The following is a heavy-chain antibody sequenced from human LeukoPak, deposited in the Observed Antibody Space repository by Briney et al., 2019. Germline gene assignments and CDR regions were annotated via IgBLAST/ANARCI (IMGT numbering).Heavy chain of an antibody. CDR1: GYSISSTYY. J-gene: IGHJ4*02. V-gene: IGHV4-38-2*02. CDR2: IYYSGST. Sequence: SETLSLTCTVSGYSISSTYYWGWIRQPPGKGLEWIGSIYYSGSTYYNPSLKSRVTISVDTSKNQFSLKLSSVTAADTAVYYCARSGTTMVRGVMSFDYWGQGTLVTVSS. D-gene: IGHD3-10*01. CDR3: ARSGTTMVRGVMSFDY.